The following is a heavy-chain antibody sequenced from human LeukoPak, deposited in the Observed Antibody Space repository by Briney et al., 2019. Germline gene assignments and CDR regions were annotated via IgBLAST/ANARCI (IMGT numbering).Heavy chain of an antibody. D-gene: IGHD4-17*01. V-gene: IGHV3-21*04. J-gene: IGHJ3*02. Sequence: PGGSLRLSCTASGFTFGDNTMSWFRQAPGKGLEWVSSTSSSSPYIYYADSVKGRFTISRDNSKNTLCLQMNSLRAEDTAVCYCATTRYDAFDIWGQGTMVTVSS. CDR2: TSSSSPYI. CDR3: ATTRYDAFDI. CDR1: GFTFGDNT.